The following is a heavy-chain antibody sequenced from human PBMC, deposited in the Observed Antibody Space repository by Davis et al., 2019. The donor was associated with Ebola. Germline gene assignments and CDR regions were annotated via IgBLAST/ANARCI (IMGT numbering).Heavy chain of an antibody. CDR1: GGSISSSSYY. CDR3: ARDDGGDLDY. V-gene: IGHV4-30-4*01. D-gene: IGHD2-21*01. J-gene: IGHJ4*02. Sequence: MPSETLSPTCTVSGGSISSSSYYWSWIRQPPGKGLEWIGYIYYSGSTYYNPSLKSRVTISVDTSKNQFSLKLSSVTAADTAVYYCARDDGGDLDYWGQGTLVTVSS. CDR2: IYYSGST.